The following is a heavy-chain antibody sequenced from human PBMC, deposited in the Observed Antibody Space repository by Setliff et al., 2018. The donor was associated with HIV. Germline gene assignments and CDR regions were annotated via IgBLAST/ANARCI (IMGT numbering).Heavy chain of an antibody. D-gene: IGHD6-13*01. CDR3: ARDPGITAAGTEYFDS. V-gene: IGHV4-61*09. Sequence: TLSLTCTVSGGSINIGSFYWSWIRQPAGKGPEWLGHVYTSGNTYYDPSLASRVAISLDRPKIQFSLKLSSVTAADTAIYYCARDPGITAAGTEYFDSWGQGILVTVSS. J-gene: IGHJ4*02. CDR2: VYTSGNT. CDR1: GGSINIGSFY.